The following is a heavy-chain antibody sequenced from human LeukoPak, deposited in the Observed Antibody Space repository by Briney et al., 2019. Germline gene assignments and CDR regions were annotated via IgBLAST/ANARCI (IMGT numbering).Heavy chain of an antibody. CDR3: ARESGYSYGLAGFFDY. D-gene: IGHD5-18*01. CDR2: IYSDGRV. J-gene: IGHJ4*02. V-gene: IGHV3-53*01. CDR1: GFTVISNY. Sequence: GGSLRLSCAASGFTVISNYMSWVRQARGKGLEWVSVIYSDGRVHYADSVKGRFTISRDDSKNTLYLQMNSLRAEDTAVYYCARESGYSYGLAGFFDYWGQGTLATVSS.